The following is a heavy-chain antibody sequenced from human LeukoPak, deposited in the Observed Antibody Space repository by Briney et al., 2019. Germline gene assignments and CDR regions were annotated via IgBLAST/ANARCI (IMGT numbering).Heavy chain of an antibody. CDR3: ARDCDCSSTSWGPNWFDP. Sequence: PSQTLSLTCTVSGGSISSGSYYWSWIRQPAGKGLELIGRIYTSGSTNYNPSLKSRVTISVDTSKNQFSLKLSSVTAADTAVYYCARDCDCSSTSWGPNWFDPWGQGTLVTVSS. CDR2: IYTSGST. CDR1: GGSISSGSYY. D-gene: IGHD2-2*01. V-gene: IGHV4-61*02. J-gene: IGHJ5*02.